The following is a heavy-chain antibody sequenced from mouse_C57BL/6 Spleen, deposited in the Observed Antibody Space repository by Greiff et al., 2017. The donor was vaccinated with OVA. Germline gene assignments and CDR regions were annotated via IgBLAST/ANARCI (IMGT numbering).Heavy chain of an antibody. V-gene: IGHV1-64*01. Sequence: QVQLQQPGAELVKPGASVKLSCKASGYTFTSYWMHWVKQRPGQGLEWIGMIHPNSGSTNYNEKFKSKATLTVDKSSSTAYMQLGSLTSEDSAVYYCARGTTVVAYYAMDYWGQGTSVTVSS. J-gene: IGHJ4*01. CDR1: GYTFTSYW. D-gene: IGHD1-1*01. CDR3: ARGTTVVAYYAMDY. CDR2: IHPNSGST.